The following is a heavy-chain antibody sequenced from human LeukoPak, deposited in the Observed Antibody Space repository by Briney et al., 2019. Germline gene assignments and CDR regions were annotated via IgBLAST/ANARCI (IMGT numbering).Heavy chain of an antibody. V-gene: IGHV3-23*01. CDR1: GFTFSSYA. Sequence: PGGSLRLSCAASGFTFSSYAMSWVRQAPGKGLDWVSAISGSGGSTYHADSVKGRFTISRDNSKNTLYLQMNSLRAEDTAVYYCAKDLDDYGAGLNWFDPWGQGTLVTVSS. CDR2: ISGSGGST. D-gene: IGHD4-17*01. CDR3: AKDLDDYGAGLNWFDP. J-gene: IGHJ5*02.